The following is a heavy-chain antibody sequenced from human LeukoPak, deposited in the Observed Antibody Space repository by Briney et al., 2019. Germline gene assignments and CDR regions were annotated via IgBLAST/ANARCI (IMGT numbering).Heavy chain of an antibody. CDR3: ARVGRKRIAVAGQPTYAFDI. CDR2: IYYSGST. V-gene: IGHV4-39*07. J-gene: IGHJ3*02. D-gene: IGHD6-19*01. CDR1: GGSISSSSYY. Sequence: PSETLSLTCTVSGGSISSSSYYWGWIRQPPGKGLEWIGSIYYSGSTYYNPSLKSRVTISVDTSKNQFSLKLSSVTAADTAVYYCARVGRKRIAVAGQPTYAFDIWGQGTMVTVSS.